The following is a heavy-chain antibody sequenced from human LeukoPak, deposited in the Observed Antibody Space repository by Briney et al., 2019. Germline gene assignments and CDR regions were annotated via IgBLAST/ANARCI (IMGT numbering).Heavy chain of an antibody. J-gene: IGHJ5*02. CDR1: GFTFSSYA. CDR3: AKDRSGYGFWSGYSVWFDP. Sequence: GGSLRLSCAASGFTFSSYAMGWVRQAPGKGLEWVSAISGSGGSTYYADSVKGRFTISRDNSKNTLYLQMNSLRAEDTAVYYCAKDRSGYGFWSGYSVWFDPWGQGTLVTVSS. CDR2: ISGSGGST. D-gene: IGHD3-3*01. V-gene: IGHV3-23*01.